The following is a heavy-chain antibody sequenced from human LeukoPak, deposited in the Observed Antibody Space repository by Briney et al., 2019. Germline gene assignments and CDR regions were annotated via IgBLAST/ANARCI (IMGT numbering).Heavy chain of an antibody. CDR1: GFTFSSYA. J-gene: IGHJ3*02. V-gene: IGHV3-23*01. D-gene: IGHD4-17*01. CDR3: AKDLKSTVSVSAFDI. CDR2: ISGSGGST. Sequence: GGSLRLSCAASGFTFSSYAMSWVRQAPGKGLEWVSAISGSGGSTYYADSVKGRFTISRDNSKNTLYLQVNSLRAEDTAVYYCAKDLKSTVSVSAFDIWGQGTMVTVSS.